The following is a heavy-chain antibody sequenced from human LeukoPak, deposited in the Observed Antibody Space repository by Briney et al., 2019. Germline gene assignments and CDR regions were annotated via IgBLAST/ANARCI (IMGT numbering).Heavy chain of an antibody. CDR1: GGAISSSNYY. Sequence: SETLSLTCTVSGGAISSSNYYWGWIRQPPGKGLEWIGSIYYSGSTYYNPSLKSRVTISVDTSKNQFSLKLSSVTAADTAVYYCASPSSSSATYDHWGQGTLVTVSS. D-gene: IGHD6-6*01. CDR3: ASPSSSSATYDH. J-gene: IGHJ4*02. V-gene: IGHV4-39*01. CDR2: IYYSGST.